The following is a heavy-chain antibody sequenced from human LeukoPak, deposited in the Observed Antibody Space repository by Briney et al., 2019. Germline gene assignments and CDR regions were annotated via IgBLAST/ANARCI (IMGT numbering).Heavy chain of an antibody. CDR1: GYSISSGYY. V-gene: IGHV4-38-2*01. CDR2: IYHSGST. Sequence: PSETLSLTCAVSGYSISSGYYWGWIRQPPGKGLEWIGSIYHSGSTYYNPSRKSRVTISVDTSKNQISLKLSSVTAADTAVYYCARHGSSGWYGIDYWGQGTLVTVSS. J-gene: IGHJ4*02. D-gene: IGHD6-19*01. CDR3: ARHGSSGWYGIDY.